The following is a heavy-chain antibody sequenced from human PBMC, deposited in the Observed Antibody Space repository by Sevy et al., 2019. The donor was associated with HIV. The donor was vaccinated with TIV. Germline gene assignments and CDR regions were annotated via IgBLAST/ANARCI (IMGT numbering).Heavy chain of an antibody. Sequence: GGSLRLSCAASGFTFSSYAMHWVRQAPGKGLEWVAVISYDGSNKYYADSVKGRFTISRDNSKNTLYLQMNSLRAEDTAVYDRARGAGGVGVPAAMRVSGGWLDPWGQGTLVTVSS. CDR2: ISYDGSNK. J-gene: IGHJ5*02. D-gene: IGHD2-2*01. V-gene: IGHV3-30-3*01. CDR3: ARGAGGVGVPAAMRVSGGWLDP. CDR1: GFTFSSYA.